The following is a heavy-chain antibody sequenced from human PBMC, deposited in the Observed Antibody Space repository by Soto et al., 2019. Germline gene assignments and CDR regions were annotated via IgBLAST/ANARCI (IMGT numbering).Heavy chain of an antibody. V-gene: IGHV3-23*01. CDR3: AKDLWELLSFDY. CDR2: ISGSDGST. CDR1: GFTFSSYA. D-gene: IGHD1-26*01. Sequence: EVQLLESGGGLVQPGGSLRLSCAASGFTFSSYAMSWVRQAPGKGLDWVSSISGSDGSTYYADSVKGRFTISRDNSKNTLYLQMNSLRAEDTAVYYCAKDLWELLSFDYWGQGTLVTVSS. J-gene: IGHJ4*02.